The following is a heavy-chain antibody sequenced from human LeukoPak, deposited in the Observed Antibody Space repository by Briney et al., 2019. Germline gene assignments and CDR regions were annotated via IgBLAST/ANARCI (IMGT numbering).Heavy chain of an antibody. CDR3: ARQVVVAATRQGFDY. V-gene: IGHV4-59*08. J-gene: IGHJ4*02. CDR1: GGSISSYY. Sequence: SETLSLTCTVSGGSISSYYWSWIRQPPGKGLEWIAYISDIGSINYNPSLKSRVTISVDTSKNQFSLKLSSVTAADTAVYYCARQVVVAATRQGFDYWGQGTLVTVSS. D-gene: IGHD2-15*01. CDR2: ISDIGSI.